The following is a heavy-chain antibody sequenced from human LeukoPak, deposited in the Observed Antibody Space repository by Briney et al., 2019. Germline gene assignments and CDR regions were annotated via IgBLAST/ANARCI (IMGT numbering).Heavy chain of an antibody. J-gene: IGHJ1*01. CDR2: ISGSGGST. Sequence: HPGGSLRLSCAASGFTFSSYAMSWVRQAPGKGLEWVSVISGSGGSTYYADSVKGRFTISRDNSKNTLYLQMNSLRAEDTAVYYCAKEIYGDSTGGRFQHWGQGTLVTVSS. CDR3: AKEIYGDSTGGRFQH. CDR1: GFTFSSYA. D-gene: IGHD4-17*01. V-gene: IGHV3-23*01.